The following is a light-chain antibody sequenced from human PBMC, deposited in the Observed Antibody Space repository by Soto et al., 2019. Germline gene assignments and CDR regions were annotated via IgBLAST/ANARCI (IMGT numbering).Light chain of an antibody. V-gene: IGKV1-33*01. CDR3: QQYDNLPIP. CDR2: DAS. CDR1: QDISNY. Sequence: DIQINQSPSSLSASVGDRVTITCQASQDISNYLNWYQQKTGKAQKLLIYDASNLETGVPSRFSGSGSGTDFTFTISSLQPEDIATYYCQQYDNLPIPFGQGTRREIK. J-gene: IGKJ5*01.